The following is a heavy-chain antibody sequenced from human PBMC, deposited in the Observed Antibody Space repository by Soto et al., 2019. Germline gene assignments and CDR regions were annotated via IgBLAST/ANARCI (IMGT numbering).Heavy chain of an antibody. D-gene: IGHD3-16*01. V-gene: IGHV3-23*01. CDR1: GFIFSDYA. CDR2: ISASGGNI. Sequence: GGSLRLSCVASGFIFSDYAMTWVRQAPGKGLQWVATISASGGNIEYADSLKGRFTISRDNSKNSVYLQLSGLTADDTAVHYCAKVAGGLGYFALWGRGTLVTVSS. J-gene: IGHJ2*01. CDR3: AKVAGGLGYFAL.